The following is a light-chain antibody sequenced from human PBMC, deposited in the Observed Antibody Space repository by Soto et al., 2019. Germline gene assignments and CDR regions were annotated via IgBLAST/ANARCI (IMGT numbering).Light chain of an antibody. J-gene: IGKJ5*01. Sequence: EIVLTQSPGTLSLSPGDGATLSCRASQSVSNTYLAWYQQKPGQAPRLLIYGASSRATGIPDRFSGNVSGTDLTLTISRLEPDAFAVYSCQPSGGSITFGPGTRLEI. CDR2: GAS. CDR3: QPSGGSIT. CDR1: QSVSNTY. V-gene: IGKV3-20*01.